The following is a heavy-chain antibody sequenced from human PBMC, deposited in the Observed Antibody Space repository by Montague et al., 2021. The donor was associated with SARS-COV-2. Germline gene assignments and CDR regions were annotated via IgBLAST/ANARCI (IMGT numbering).Heavy chain of an antibody. CDR2: FYYSGST. V-gene: IGHV4-31*03. J-gene: IGHJ6*02. D-gene: IGHD3/OR15-3a*01. Sequence: TLSLTCTVSGGFLSSGGYYWSWIRQLPGEGLEWLGYFYYSGSTYYXXXLESRVFISADMSKNQFFLNLTSVTAADAAVYYCARDLGRTGYYYGLDVWGQGTTVTVSS. CDR1: GGFLSSGGYY. CDR3: ARDLGRTGYYYGLDV.